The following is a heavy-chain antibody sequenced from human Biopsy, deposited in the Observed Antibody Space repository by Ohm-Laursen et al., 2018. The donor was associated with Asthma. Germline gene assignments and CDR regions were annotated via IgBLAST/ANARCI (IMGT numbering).Heavy chain of an antibody. Sequence: GTLSLTCAVYGGSLRGYVWTWIRQPPGRGLEWIGESTQGGGTTFNPSLKSRVTISIDSSKSQLSLKVRSVTAADTAVYYCARGPEWNGLDVWGQGTTVTVSS. CDR1: GGSLRGYV. CDR2: STQGGGT. D-gene: IGHD3-3*01. J-gene: IGHJ6*02. V-gene: IGHV4-34*01. CDR3: ARGPEWNGLDV.